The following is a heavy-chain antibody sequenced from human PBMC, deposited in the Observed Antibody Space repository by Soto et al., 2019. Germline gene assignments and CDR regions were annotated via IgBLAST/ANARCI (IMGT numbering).Heavy chain of an antibody. CDR3: ARGPNYSSYYYGMDV. Sequence: SETLSLTCAVYGGSFSGYYWSWIRQPPGKGLEWIGEINHSGSTNYNPSLKSRVTISVDTSKNQFSLKLSSVTAADTAVYYCARGPNYSSYYYGMDVWGQGTTVTVSS. CDR1: GGSFSGYY. CDR2: INHSGST. D-gene: IGHD6-13*01. J-gene: IGHJ6*02. V-gene: IGHV4-34*01.